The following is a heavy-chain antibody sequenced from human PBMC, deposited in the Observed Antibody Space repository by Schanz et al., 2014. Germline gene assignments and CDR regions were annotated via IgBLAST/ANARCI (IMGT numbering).Heavy chain of an antibody. Sequence: QVQLVQSGTQVKKPGASVKVSCKASGYTLSAYSLHWVRQAPGQGLEWMGIVNPSVRGTHFAREFQGRVTVTSDTSTSTVYMELNSLNSDDTAVYYCATLDYADSVSWGQGTLVTVSS. V-gene: IGHV1-46*01. J-gene: IGHJ5*02. CDR2: VNPSVRGT. CDR3: ATLDYADSVS. D-gene: IGHD4-17*01. CDR1: GYTLSAYS.